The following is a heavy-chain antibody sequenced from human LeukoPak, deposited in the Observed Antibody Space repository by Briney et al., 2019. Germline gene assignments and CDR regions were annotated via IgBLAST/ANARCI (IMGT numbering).Heavy chain of an antibody. CDR2: ISWDGGST. Sequence: PGGSLRLFCAASGFTFDDYTMHWVRQAPGKGLEWVSLISWDGGSTYYADSVKGRFTISRDNSKNSLYLQMNSLRTEDTAVYYCAAVIDYWGQGTLVTVSS. V-gene: IGHV3-43*01. CDR1: GFTFDDYT. CDR3: AAVIDY. J-gene: IGHJ4*02.